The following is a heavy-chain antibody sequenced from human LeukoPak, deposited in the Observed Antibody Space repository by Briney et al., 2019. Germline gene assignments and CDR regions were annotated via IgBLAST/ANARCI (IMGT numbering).Heavy chain of an antibody. J-gene: IGHJ3*02. Sequence: PGGSLRLSCAASGFTFSSYGMHWVRQAPGKGLEWVAVIWYDGSNKYYADSVKVRFTISRDSCKNKLNLQMNSMRAEDVAVFYCERDRDITMVRGVITDAFDIWGQGTMVTVSS. CDR3: ERDRDITMVRGVITDAFDI. D-gene: IGHD3-10*01. V-gene: IGHV3-33*01. CDR1: GFTFSSYG. CDR2: IWYDGSNK.